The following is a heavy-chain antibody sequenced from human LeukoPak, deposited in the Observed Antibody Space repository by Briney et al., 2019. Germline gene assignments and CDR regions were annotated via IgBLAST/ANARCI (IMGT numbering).Heavy chain of an antibody. D-gene: IGHD4-17*01. Sequence: SETLSLTCAVYGGSFSGYYWSWIRQPPGKGLEWIGEINHSGSTNYNPSLKSRVTISVDTSKNQFSLKLSSVTAADTAVYYCARGFYGDYSFAHLDYWGQGTLVTVSS. CDR2: INHSGST. CDR3: ARGFYGDYSFAHLDY. V-gene: IGHV4-34*01. CDR1: GGSFSGYY. J-gene: IGHJ4*02.